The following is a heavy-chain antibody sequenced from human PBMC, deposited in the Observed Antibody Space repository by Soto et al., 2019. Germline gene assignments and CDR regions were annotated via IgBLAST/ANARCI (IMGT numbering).Heavy chain of an antibody. CDR2: ISPKSGSI. D-gene: IGHD3-22*01. V-gene: IGHV1-18*01. J-gene: IGHJ6*02. Sequence: GGLVKVSCKTSGYTFTRNGISWVRQAPGQGLEWMGWISPKSGSIKYAQKFQGRVIMTTDTSTSTAYMELRSLRSDDTAVYYCVKDRDSNSWPSRDVWGPGTTVTVSS. CDR1: GYTFTRNG. CDR3: VKDRDSNSWPSRDV.